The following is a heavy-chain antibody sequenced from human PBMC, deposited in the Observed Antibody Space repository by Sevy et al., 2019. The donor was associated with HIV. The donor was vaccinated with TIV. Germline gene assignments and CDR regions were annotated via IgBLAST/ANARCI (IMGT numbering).Heavy chain of an antibody. V-gene: IGHV3-15*01. D-gene: IGHD2-15*01. J-gene: IGHJ4*02. CDR3: TTAPGRYCSGGSCYYLDY. CDR1: GFTFSNAW. Sequence: GGSLRLSCAASGFTFSNAWMSWVRQAPGKGLEWVGRIKSKTDGGTTDYAAPVKGRFTISRDDSKNTLYLQMNSLKTGDTAVYYCTTAPGRYCSGGSCYYLDYWGQGTLVTVSS. CDR2: IKSKTDGGTT.